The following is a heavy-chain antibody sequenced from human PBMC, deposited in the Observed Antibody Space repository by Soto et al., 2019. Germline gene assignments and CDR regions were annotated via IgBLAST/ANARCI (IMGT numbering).Heavy chain of an antibody. Sequence: ASVKVSCKVAGYTLTELSMHWVRQAPGKGLEWMGGFDPEDGETIYAQKFQGRVTMTEDTSTDTAYMELSSLRSEDTAVYYCETDQGITMAEFWGQGTMVTVSS. CDR1: GYTLTELS. CDR2: FDPEDGET. J-gene: IGHJ3*01. D-gene: IGHD3-10*01. CDR3: ETDQGITMAEF. V-gene: IGHV1-24*01.